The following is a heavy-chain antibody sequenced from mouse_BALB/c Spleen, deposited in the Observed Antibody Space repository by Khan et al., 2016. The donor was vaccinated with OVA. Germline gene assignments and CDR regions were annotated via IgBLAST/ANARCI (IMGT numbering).Heavy chain of an antibody. Sequence: QVQLKQSGPELKKPGETVRISCKASGYTFTTAGMQWVQKMPGKGLKWIGWINTHSGVPKYAEDFKGRFVFSLETSASTAYLQITNLKNEDTATYFWARGGAAFYRNDGGAMDSWGQGTSVTVSS. CDR3: ARGGAAFYRNDGGAMDS. CDR2: INTHSGVP. J-gene: IGHJ4*01. CDR1: GYTFTTAG. D-gene: IGHD2-14*01. V-gene: IGHV9-4*02.